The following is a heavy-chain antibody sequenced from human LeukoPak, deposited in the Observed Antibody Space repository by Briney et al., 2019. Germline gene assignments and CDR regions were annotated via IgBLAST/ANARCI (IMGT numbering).Heavy chain of an antibody. J-gene: IGHJ4*02. CDR2: IYWDDDK. Sequence: SGPTLVNPTQTLTLTCTFSGFSLSTSGVGVGWIRQPPGKALEWLPRIYWDDDKRYSPSLKSRLTITKDTSKNQVVLTMTNMDPVDTATYYCAHTRGTVVTSDYDYWGQGTLVTVSS. CDR1: GFSLSTSGVG. D-gene: IGHD4-23*01. CDR3: AHTRGTVVTSDYDY. V-gene: IGHV2-5*02.